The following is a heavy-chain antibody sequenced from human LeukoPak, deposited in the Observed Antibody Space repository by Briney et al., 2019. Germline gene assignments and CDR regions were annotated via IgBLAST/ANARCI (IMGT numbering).Heavy chain of an antibody. CDR1: GGSMRFDY. J-gene: IGHJ4*02. Sequence: SETLSFTCTVSGGSMRFDYWSWIRQPAGKGLEWIGRIYTSGSTNYNPSLKSRVTMSVDTSKKQFSLKLNSVTAADTAVYYCARDRDFLDYWGQGTLVTASS. CDR3: ARDRDFLDY. CDR2: IYTSGST. D-gene: IGHD3-3*01. V-gene: IGHV4-4*07.